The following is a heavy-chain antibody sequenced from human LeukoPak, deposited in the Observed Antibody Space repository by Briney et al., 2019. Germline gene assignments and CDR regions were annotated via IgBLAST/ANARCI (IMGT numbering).Heavy chain of an antibody. V-gene: IGHV3-66*01. J-gene: IGHJ4*02. CDR3: ATDDLGGY. CDR2: IYSGGST. CDR1: EFSVGSNY. Sequence: GGSLRLSCAASEFSVGSNYMTWVRQAPGKGLEWVSLIYSGGSTYYADAVKGRFTISRDNSKNTLYLQMNSLRAEDTAVYYCATDDLGGYWGQGTLVTVSS. D-gene: IGHD4-23*01.